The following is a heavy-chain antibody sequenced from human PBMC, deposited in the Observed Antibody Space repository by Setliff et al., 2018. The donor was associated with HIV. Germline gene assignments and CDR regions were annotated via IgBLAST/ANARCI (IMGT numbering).Heavy chain of an antibody. D-gene: IGHD3-16*01. V-gene: IGHV1-69*13. CDR1: GGTFSSYA. CDR3: ARAGDWYYYYMDV. Sequence: SVKVSCKASGGTFSSYAISWVRQAPGQGREWMGGIIAIFGTANYAQKFQGRVTIPADESTSTAYMELSSLRSEDTAVYYCARAGDWYYYYMDVWGKGTTVTVSS. CDR2: IIAIFGTA. J-gene: IGHJ6*03.